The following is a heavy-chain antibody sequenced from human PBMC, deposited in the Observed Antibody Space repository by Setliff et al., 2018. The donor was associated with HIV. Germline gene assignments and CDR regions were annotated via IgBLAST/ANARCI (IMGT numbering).Heavy chain of an antibody. CDR3: ASGYYDSSGYYWYFDL. CDR2: IYTSGST. CDR1: GGSISSYY. D-gene: IGHD3-22*01. J-gene: IGHJ2*01. V-gene: IGHV4-4*09. Sequence: WETLSLTCTVSGGSISSYYWSWIRQPPGKGLEWIGYIYTSGSTNYNPSLKSRVTISVDTSKNQFSLKLSSVTAADTAVDYCASGYYDSSGYYWYFDLWGRGTLVTVSS.